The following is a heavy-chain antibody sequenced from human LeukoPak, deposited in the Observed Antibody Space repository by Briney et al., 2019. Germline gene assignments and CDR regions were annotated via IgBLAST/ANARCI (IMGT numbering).Heavy chain of an antibody. CDR3: ARQVAVGATRSTLDY. Sequence: GESLKISCKGSGYSFTSYWIGWVRQMPGKGLEWMGIIYPGDSDTRYSPSFQGQVTISADKSISTAYLQWSSLKASDTAMYYCARQVAVGATRSTLDYWGQGTLVTVSS. CDR2: IYPGDSDT. CDR1: GYSFTSYW. V-gene: IGHV5-51*01. J-gene: IGHJ4*02. D-gene: IGHD1-26*01.